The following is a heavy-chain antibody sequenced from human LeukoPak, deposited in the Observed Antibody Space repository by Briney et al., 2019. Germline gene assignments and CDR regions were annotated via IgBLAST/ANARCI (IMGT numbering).Heavy chain of an antibody. D-gene: IGHD3-3*01. CDR2: INHSGST. V-gene: IGHV4-34*01. J-gene: IGHJ4*02. Sequence: PSETLSLTCAVYGGSFSGYYWSWIRQPPGKGLEWIGEINHSGSTNYNPSLKSRVTISVDTSKNQFSLKLSSVTAADTAVYYCARRPLFWSGYSDYWGQGTLVTVSS. CDR3: ARRPLFWSGYSDY. CDR1: GGSFSGYY.